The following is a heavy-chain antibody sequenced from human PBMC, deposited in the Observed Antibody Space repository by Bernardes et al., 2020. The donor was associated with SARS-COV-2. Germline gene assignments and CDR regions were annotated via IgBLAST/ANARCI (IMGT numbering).Heavy chain of an antibody. V-gene: IGHV3-23*01. CDR1: GFTFSSYA. CDR2: ISGSGGST. D-gene: IGHD3-10*01. CDR3: AKKSRVWFGELFSPLDY. J-gene: IGHJ4*02. Sequence: GASLRISCAASGFTFSSYAMSWVRQAPGKGLEWVSAISGSGGSTYYADSVKGRFTISRDNSKNTLYLQMNSLRAEDTAVYYCAKKSRVWFGELFSPLDYWGQGTLVTVSS.